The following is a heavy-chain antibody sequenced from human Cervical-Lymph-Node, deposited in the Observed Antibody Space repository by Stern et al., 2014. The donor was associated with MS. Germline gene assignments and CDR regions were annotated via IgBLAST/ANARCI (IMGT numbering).Heavy chain of an antibody. CDR2: INLDTGGT. CDR3: ARGADMERFQIDY. J-gene: IGHJ4*02. Sequence: VQLVESGAEVKKAGASVKVSCKASGYIFTGYMHWIRQTPGKGPVWVGQINLDTGGTDYPQNFQGRVTMSGDTSITTAYMELTSLRYDDTAVYFCARGADMERFQIDYWGQGTLVTVSS. CDR1: GYIFTGY. V-gene: IGHV1-2*06. D-gene: IGHD1-1*01.